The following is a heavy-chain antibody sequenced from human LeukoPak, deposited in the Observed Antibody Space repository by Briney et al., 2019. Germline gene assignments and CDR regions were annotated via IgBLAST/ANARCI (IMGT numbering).Heavy chain of an antibody. D-gene: IGHD2-2*01. J-gene: IGHJ6*03. Sequence: PSETLSLTCSVSGGSINSQSWNWIRQSAGKGLEWIGRAYVSGTINYSLSLQSRATISLDTSKNQLSLRMKSLTAADTAVYYCARGRDRLPSETVYYMDVWGKGTTVTVSS. V-gene: IGHV4-4*07. CDR3: ARGRDRLPSETVYYMDV. CDR1: GGSINSQS. CDR2: AYVSGTI.